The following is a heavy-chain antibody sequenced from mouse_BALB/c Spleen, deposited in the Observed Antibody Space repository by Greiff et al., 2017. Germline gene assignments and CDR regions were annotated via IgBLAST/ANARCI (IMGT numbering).Heavy chain of an antibody. V-gene: IGHV1S16*01. CDR2: INPSNGGT. D-gene: IGHD1-2*01. J-gene: IGHJ2*01. CDR1: GYTFTSYY. Sequence: ESGAELVKPGASVKLSCKASGYTFTSYYMYWVKQRPGQGLEWIGEINPSNGGTNFNEKFKSKATLTVDKSSSTAYMQLSSLTSEDSAVYYCTTNYGLYYFDYWGQGTTLTVSS. CDR3: TTNYGLYYFDY.